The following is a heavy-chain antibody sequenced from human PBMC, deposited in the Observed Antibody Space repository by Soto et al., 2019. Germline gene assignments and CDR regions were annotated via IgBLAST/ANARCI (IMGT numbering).Heavy chain of an antibody. CDR3: ARSIVVVTALDY. J-gene: IGHJ4*02. D-gene: IGHD2-21*02. Sequence: MCSAHHAPGQRLEWMGWINAGNGNTKYSQKFQGRVTITRDTSASTAYMELSSLRSEDTAVYYCARSIVVVTALDYWGQGTLVTVSS. V-gene: IGHV1-3*01. CDR2: INAGNGNT.